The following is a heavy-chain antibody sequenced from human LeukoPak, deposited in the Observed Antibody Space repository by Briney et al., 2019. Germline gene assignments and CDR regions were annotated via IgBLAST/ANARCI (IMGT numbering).Heavy chain of an antibody. CDR1: GGSISSSSYY. CDR2: IYYSGST. Sequence: SETLSLTCTVSGGSISSSSYYWGWIRQPPGKGLEWIGSIYYSGSTYYNPSLNSRVTISVDTSKNQFSLKLSSVTAADTAVYYCARPTGYSSGWYPRDAFDIWGQGTMVTVSS. V-gene: IGHV4-39*01. J-gene: IGHJ3*02. D-gene: IGHD6-19*01. CDR3: ARPTGYSSGWYPRDAFDI.